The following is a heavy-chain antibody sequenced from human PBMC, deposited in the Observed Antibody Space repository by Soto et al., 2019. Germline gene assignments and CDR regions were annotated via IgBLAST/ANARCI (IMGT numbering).Heavy chain of an antibody. V-gene: IGHV4-31*03. D-gene: IGHD1-26*01. CDR3: ARASGSYPKGGFFVDY. Sequence: QVQLQESGPGLVNPSQTLSLTCTVSGGSISSGGYYWSWIRQHPGKDLVWIGYIYYSGSTYYNPSLKSRVTISVDTSKNQFSRKLSSVTAADTAVYYCARASGSYPKGGFFVDYWGQGTLVTVSS. CDR2: IYYSGST. J-gene: IGHJ4*02. CDR1: GGSISSGGYY.